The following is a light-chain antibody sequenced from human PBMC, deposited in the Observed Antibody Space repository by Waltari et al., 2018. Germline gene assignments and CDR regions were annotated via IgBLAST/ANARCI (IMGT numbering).Light chain of an antibody. CDR1: SSDIGGSVY. CDR3: CSYTNSGTRV. V-gene: IGLV2-14*03. Sequence: QSPLTQPASVSASPGQSITIPCTGTSSDIGGSVYASWYQQHPGRTPKPIIYEVDKRPSGISSRFSGSKSGNPASLTISGLQPEDEADYYCCSYTNSGTRVFGTGTKVTVL. CDR2: EVD. J-gene: IGLJ1*01.